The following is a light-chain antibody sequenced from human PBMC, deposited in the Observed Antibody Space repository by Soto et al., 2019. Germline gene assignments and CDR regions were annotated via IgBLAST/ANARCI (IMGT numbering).Light chain of an antibody. Sequence: QSALTQPRSVSGSPGQSVTISCTGTSSDVGGYNYVSWYQQHPGEAPKLMIYDVSKRPSGVPDRFSGSKSGNRASLTISGLQAEDEADYYCCSYAGSYSYVLGNRTKVTVL. J-gene: IGLJ1*01. V-gene: IGLV2-11*01. CDR3: CSYAGSYSYV. CDR1: SSDVGGYNY. CDR2: DVS.